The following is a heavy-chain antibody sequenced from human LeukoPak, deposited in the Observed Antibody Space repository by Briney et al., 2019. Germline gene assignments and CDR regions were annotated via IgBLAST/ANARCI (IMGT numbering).Heavy chain of an antibody. D-gene: IGHD3-10*01. CDR1: GFIFSSYA. CDR3: AKSETYGSGNSPYYYYYYMDV. CDR2: ISGSGAGT. V-gene: IGHV3-23*01. Sequence: GSLRLSCAASGFIFSSYAMSWVRQAPGKGLEWVSSISGSGAGTYYADSVKGRFTISRDISKNTLYLQMKSLRAEDTAVYYCAKSETYGSGNSPYYYYYYMDVWGKGTTVTVSS. J-gene: IGHJ6*03.